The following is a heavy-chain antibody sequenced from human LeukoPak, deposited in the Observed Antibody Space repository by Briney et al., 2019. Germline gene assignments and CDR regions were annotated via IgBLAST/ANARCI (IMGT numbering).Heavy chain of an antibody. CDR2: IYHSGST. V-gene: IGHV4-38-2*02. J-gene: IGHJ4*02. D-gene: IGHD3-3*01. Sequence: PSETLSLTCTVSAYSISSGYYWGWIRQPPGKGLEWIGSIYHSGSTYYNPSLKSRVTISVDTSKNQFSLKLISVTAADTAVYYCARGPSFGVAVDYWGQGTLVTVSS. CDR1: AYSISSGYY. CDR3: ARGPSFGVAVDY.